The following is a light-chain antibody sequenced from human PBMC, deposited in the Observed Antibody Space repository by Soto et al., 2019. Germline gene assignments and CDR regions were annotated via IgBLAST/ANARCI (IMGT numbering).Light chain of an antibody. CDR2: GAS. CDR3: QQYNNWPWT. Sequence: EIFMTESPSTLSVSAGGIATLSCRASQSISGTLAWYQQKPGQAPRLLIHGASTRAPGFPARFSGSGSGTDFTLTISSLQSEDFAVYYCQQYNNWPWTFGQGTKVDIK. V-gene: IGKV3-15*01. J-gene: IGKJ1*01. CDR1: QSISGT.